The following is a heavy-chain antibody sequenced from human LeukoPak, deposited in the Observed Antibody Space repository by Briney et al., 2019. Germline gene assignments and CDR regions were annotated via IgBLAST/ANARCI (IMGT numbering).Heavy chain of an antibody. V-gene: IGHV3-23*01. D-gene: IGHD2-15*01. CDR2: ISGSGGST. CDR3: AKDVGYCSGGSCYLG. Sequence: GGSLRLSCAASGFTFSSYAMSWVRQAPGKGLEWVSAISGSGGSTYYADSVKGRFTISRDNSKNTLYLQMNSLRAEGTAVYYCAKDVGYCSGGSCYLGWGQGTLVTVSS. CDR1: GFTFSSYA. J-gene: IGHJ4*02.